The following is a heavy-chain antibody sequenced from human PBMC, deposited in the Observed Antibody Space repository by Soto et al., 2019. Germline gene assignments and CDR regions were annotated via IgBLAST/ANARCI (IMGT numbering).Heavy chain of an antibody. CDR1: GFTFSSYG. CDR2: TWYDGSKA. J-gene: IGHJ6*02. CDR3: ARYCSGGSCYPTYYGLDV. V-gene: IGHV3-33*01. D-gene: IGHD2-15*01. Sequence: QVQLVESGGGVVQPGRSLRLSCAASGFTFSSYGMHWVRQAPGKGLEWVALTWYDGSKAYYAESVKGRFTISRDNSKNTLYLQMNSLGAEDTAVYYCARYCSGGSCYPTYYGLDVWGQGTTVTVSS.